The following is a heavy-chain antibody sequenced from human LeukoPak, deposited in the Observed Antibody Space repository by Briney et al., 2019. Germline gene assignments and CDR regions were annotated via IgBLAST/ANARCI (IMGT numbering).Heavy chain of an antibody. CDR3: TTDKLWELTDYWGYFGY. J-gene: IGHJ4*02. Sequence: GGSLRLSCAASGFTFSSAWMSWVRQAPGKGLEWVGRIKSKTAGGTTDYAAPVNGRFMLSRDDSKNTLYLQMNSLKNEDTAVYYCTTDKLWELTDYWGYFGYWGQGTLVTVSS. CDR2: IKSKTAGGTT. V-gene: IGHV3-15*01. D-gene: IGHD1-26*01. CDR1: GFTFSSAW.